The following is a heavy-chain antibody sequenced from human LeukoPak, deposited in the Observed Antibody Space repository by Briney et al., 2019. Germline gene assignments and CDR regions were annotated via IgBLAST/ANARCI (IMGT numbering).Heavy chain of an antibody. D-gene: IGHD5-18*01. J-gene: IGHJ5*01. CDR3: AREGIQLWFDY. V-gene: IGHV3-23*01. CDR1: GSTFSAYA. Sequence: GGSLRLSCAVSGSTFSAYAMGWVRQAPGKGLEWVAGITSNIDDRNYADSVKGRFTISRDNSKSTLDLQMNSLRAEDTAMYYCAREGIQLWFDYWGQGTLVTVSS. CDR2: ITSNIDDR.